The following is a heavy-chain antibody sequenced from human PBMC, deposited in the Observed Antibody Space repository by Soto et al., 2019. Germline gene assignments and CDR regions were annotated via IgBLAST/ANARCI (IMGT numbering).Heavy chain of an antibody. J-gene: IGHJ3*02. Sequence: GASVKVSCKASGGTFSSYAISWVRQAPGQGLEWMGGIIPIFGTANYAQKFQGRVTITADESTSTAYMELSSLRSEDTAVYYCASITSSYYYDSSGYYSDAFDIWGQGTMVTVSS. V-gene: IGHV1-69*13. CDR1: GGTFSSYA. CDR2: IIPIFGTA. D-gene: IGHD3-22*01. CDR3: ASITSSYYYDSSGYYSDAFDI.